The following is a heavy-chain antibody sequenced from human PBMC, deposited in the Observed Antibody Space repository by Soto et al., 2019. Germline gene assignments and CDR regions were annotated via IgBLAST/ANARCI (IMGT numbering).Heavy chain of an antibody. D-gene: IGHD3-22*01. J-gene: IGHJ3*02. CDR2: IVPVFGTP. CDR1: GGSFPSDT. V-gene: IGHV1-69*01. CDR3: TRQSSGYYHDAFDI. Sequence: QVQLMQSGAEVKKPGSSVKVSCKASGGSFPSDTISWVRQAPGQGLEWLGGIVPVFGTPNHAQKFQGRVTISADGSTNTAYMEWTSLSREDTAVYFCTRQSSGYYHDAFDIWGQGTLVTVPS.